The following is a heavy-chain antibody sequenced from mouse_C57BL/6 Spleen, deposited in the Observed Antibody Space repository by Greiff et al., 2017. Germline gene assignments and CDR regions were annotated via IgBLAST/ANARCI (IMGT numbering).Heavy chain of an antibody. V-gene: IGHV1-69*01. CDR3: ARGATTVVAPYFDY. CDR1: GYTFTSYW. D-gene: IGHD1-1*01. J-gene: IGHJ2*01. CDR2: IDPSDSYT. Sequence: QVQLQQPGAELVMPGASVKLSCKASGYTFTSYWMHWVKQRPGQGLEWIGEIDPSDSYTNYNQKFKGKSTLTVDKSSSTAYMQLSSLTSEDSAVYYCARGATTVVAPYFDYWGQGTTLTVSS.